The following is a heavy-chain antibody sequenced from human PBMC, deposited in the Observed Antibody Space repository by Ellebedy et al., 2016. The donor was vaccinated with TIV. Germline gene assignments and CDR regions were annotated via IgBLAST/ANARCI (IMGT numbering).Heavy chain of an antibody. CDR1: GDSIATSTYY. V-gene: IGHV4-39*07. J-gene: IGHJ4*02. D-gene: IGHD6-13*01. Sequence: MPGGSLRLSCTVSGDSIATSTYYWGWIRPPPGKGLEGFGSFYYGWSAYYNPSLKSRVTMSLDTSKSQVSLKLSSVTAADTAVYYCARDFERRIPAAGGMFYFDFWGQGALVTVAS. CDR2: FYYGWSA. CDR3: ARDFERRIPAAGGMFYFDF.